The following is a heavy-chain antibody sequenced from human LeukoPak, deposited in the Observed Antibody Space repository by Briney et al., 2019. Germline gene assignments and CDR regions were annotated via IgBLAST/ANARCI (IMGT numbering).Heavy chain of an antibody. CDR2: IYGASST. V-gene: IGHV3-53*01. Sequence: GGSLRLSCAASGFSVSSNHMSWVRQAPGKGLEWVSVIYGASSTYYADSVNGRFTISRDDSKNTLYLQMNTLRAEDTAVYYCARGSLLRYFDWPDWSQGTLVTVSS. CDR3: ARGSLLRYFDWPD. D-gene: IGHD3-9*01. J-gene: IGHJ4*02. CDR1: GFSVSSNH.